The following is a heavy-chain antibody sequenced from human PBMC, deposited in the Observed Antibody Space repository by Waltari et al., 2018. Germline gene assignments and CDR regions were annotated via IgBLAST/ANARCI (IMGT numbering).Heavy chain of an antibody. J-gene: IGHJ6*02. CDR2: INHSGSA. CDR1: GASFGGYS. CDR3: ARVTQATDYYYYYGMDV. D-gene: IGHD2-21*02. V-gene: IGHV4-34*01. Sequence: QVQLQQWGAGLLTPSETLSLTCAVQGASFGGYSWRWIRQPPGKGREWIGEINHSGSANYNPSLKSRVTISVDTSKNQFSLKLSSVTAADTDVYYCARVTQATDYYYYYGMDVWGQGTTVTVSS.